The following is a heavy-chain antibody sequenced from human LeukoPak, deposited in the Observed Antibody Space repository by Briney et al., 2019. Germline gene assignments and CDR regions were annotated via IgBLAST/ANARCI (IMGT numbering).Heavy chain of an antibody. J-gene: IGHJ4*02. CDR2: LYTAGDT. CDR3: ARGRYCTNGVCSSFDY. V-gene: IGHV3-53*01. D-gene: IGHD2-8*01. Sequence: TGGSLRLSCAASGFSVSSKYMSWVRQAPGKGLEWVSVLYTAGDTYYADSVKGRFTISRDNAKNTLYLQMNSLRAEDTAMYYCARGRYCTNGVCSSFDYWGQGTLVTVSS. CDR1: GFSVSSKY.